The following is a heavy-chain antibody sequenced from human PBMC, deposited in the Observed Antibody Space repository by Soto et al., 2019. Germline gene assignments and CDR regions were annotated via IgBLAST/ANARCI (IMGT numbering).Heavy chain of an antibody. CDR1: GGSISSGGYS. J-gene: IGHJ5*02. CDR2: IYHSGST. CDR3: ARGSPSATNWFDP. V-gene: IGHV4-30-2*01. Sequence: SETLSLTCAVSGGSISSGGYSWSWIRQPPGKGLEWIGYIYHSGSTYYNPSLKSRVTISVDRSKNQFSLKLSSVTAADTAVYYCARGSPSATNWFDPWGQGTLVTVSS.